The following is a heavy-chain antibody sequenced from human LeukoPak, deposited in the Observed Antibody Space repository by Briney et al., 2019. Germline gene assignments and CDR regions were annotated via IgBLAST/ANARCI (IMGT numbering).Heavy chain of an antibody. Sequence: PGGSLRLSCAASGFTFSSYGMHWVRQAPGKGLEWVADIWYDGSNKYYADSVKGRFTISRDNSKNTLYLQMNSLRAEDTAVYYCARASSSGGYGYWGQGTLVTVSS. CDR1: GFTFSSYG. D-gene: IGHD3-10*01. J-gene: IGHJ4*02. CDR2: IWYDGSNK. CDR3: ARASSSGGYGY. V-gene: IGHV3-33*01.